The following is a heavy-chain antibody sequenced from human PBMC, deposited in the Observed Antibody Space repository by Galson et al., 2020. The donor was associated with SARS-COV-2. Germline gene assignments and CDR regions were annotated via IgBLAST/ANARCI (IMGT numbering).Heavy chain of an antibody. Sequence: GGSLRLSCAASGFTFTSYGMHCVRQAPGKGLAWVAFISNDGSDKYYADSVKGRFTISRDNSKNTLYLQMNSLRAEDTAMYYCAKDREDCSGDTCSDYYYYAMDVWGQGTTVTVSS. CDR1: GFTFTSYG. D-gene: IGHD2-15*01. CDR3: AKDREDCSGDTCSDYYYYAMDV. CDR2: ISNDGSDK. J-gene: IGHJ6*02. V-gene: IGHV3-30*18.